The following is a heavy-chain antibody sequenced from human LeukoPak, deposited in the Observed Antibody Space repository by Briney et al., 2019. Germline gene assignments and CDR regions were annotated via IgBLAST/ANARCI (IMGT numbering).Heavy chain of an antibody. D-gene: IGHD1-26*01. CDR1: GGSISSGDYY. CDR2: IYYSGST. J-gene: IGHJ4*02. CDR3: AREGSYSTYYFDY. V-gene: IGHV4-30-4*01. Sequence: PSETLSLTCTVSGGSISSGDYYWSCIRQPPGKGLECIGYIYYSGSTYYNPSLKSRVTISVDTSKNQFSLKLSSVTAADTAVYYCAREGSYSTYYFDYWGQGTLVTVSS.